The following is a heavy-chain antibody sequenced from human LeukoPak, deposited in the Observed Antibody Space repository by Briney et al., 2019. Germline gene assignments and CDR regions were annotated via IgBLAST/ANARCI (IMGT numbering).Heavy chain of an antibody. Sequence: GGSRRLSCAASGFTFSSYEMNWVRQAPGKGLEWVSCISSSSSTIYYADSVKGRFTISRDNAKNSLYLQMNSLRAEDTAVYYCATPPAYFDIWGQGTMVTVSS. V-gene: IGHV3-48*03. CDR3: ATPPAYFDI. CDR2: ISSSSSTI. CDR1: GFTFSSYE. D-gene: IGHD3-16*01. J-gene: IGHJ3*02.